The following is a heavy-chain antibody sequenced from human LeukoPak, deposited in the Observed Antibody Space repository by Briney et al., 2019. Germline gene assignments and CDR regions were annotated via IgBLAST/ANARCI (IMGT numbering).Heavy chain of an antibody. CDR3: TTLEDSSGDLDY. D-gene: IGHD3-22*01. CDR2: IKDRTDGGTT. V-gene: IGHV3-15*01. J-gene: IGHJ4*02. CDR1: GFTFRNAW. Sequence: GGSLRLSCAASGFTFRNAWMSWVRQTPGKGLEWVGRIKDRTDGGTTDYAAPVKGRFTISRDDSKNTLYLQMNSLKTEDTAVYYCTTLEDSSGDLDYWGQGTLVTVSS.